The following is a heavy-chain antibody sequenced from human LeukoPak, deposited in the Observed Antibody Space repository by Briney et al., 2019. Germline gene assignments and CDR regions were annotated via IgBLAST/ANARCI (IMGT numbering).Heavy chain of an antibody. D-gene: IGHD2-2*01. J-gene: IGHJ3*02. Sequence: GGSLRLSCAAPGFTFSSYSMNWVRQAPGKGLEWVSSISSSSSYIYYADSVKGRFTISRDNAKNSLYLQMNSLRAEDTAVYYCARDSSTIAFDIWGQGTMVTVSS. V-gene: IGHV3-21*01. CDR3: ARDSSTIAFDI. CDR2: ISSSSSYI. CDR1: GFTFSSYS.